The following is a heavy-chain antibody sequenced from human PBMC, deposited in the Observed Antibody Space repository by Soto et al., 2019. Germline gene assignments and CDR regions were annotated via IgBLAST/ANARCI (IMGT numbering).Heavy chain of an antibody. CDR1: EFTFNTYW. CDR2: IKDDGSEK. Sequence: EVHLLKSGGGLVQPGGSLRLSGLASEFTFNTYWMNWVRQAPGRGLEWVANIKDDGSEKNYVDSVKGRFTISRDNAKNSLYLQMNSLRGEDTAVYFCARDWGTPGRGSAVGYYYHYGMDVWGQGTTVTVSS. V-gene: IGHV3-7*05. J-gene: IGHJ6*02. D-gene: IGHD6-19*01. CDR3: ARDWGTPGRGSAVGYYYHYGMDV.